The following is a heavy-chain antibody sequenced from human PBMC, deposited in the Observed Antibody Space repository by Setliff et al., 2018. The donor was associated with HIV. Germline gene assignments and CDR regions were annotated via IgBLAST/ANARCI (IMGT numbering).Heavy chain of an antibody. CDR3: ARDLYTSGWPNWFDP. V-gene: IGHV1-18*01. CDR2: VNTNNDKT. J-gene: IGHJ5*02. D-gene: IGHD6-19*01. Sequence: ASVMVSCKASGYTFTNFGITWVRQVPGQGLEWMGWVNTNNDKTNYAQKFQGRVTMTTDRSTKTAYLDLGSLRPDDTAVYYCARDLYTSGWPNWFDPWGPGTLVTVSS. CDR1: GYTFTNFG.